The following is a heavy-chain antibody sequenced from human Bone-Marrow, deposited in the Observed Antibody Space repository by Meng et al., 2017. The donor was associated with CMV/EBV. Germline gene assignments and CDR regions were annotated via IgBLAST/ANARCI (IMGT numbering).Heavy chain of an antibody. D-gene: IGHD2-15*01. CDR3: ARDATPGGYCSGGSCYSHDAFDI. V-gene: IGHV1-58*01. CDR1: GFTFTSSA. CDR2: IVVGSGNT. J-gene: IGHJ3*02. Sequence: SVKVSCKASGFTFTSSAVQWVRQARGQRLEWIGWIVVGSGNTNYAQKFQERVTITRDMSTSTAYMELSSLRSEDTAVYYCARDATPGGYCSGGSCYSHDAFDIWGQGTMVTV.